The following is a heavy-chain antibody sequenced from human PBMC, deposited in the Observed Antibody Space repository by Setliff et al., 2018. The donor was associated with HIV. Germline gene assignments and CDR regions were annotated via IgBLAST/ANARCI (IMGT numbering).Heavy chain of an antibody. J-gene: IGHJ6*03. CDR3: ARYNGQLLFRSFYYYMDV. V-gene: IGHV3-53*01. CDR1: GFTVSANY. CDR2: IYSGGST. Sequence: GGSLRLSCAASGFTVSANYMTWVRQSPGRGLEWVSLIYSGGSTHYTDSVKGRFTISRDNSKNTLYLQMNSLRAEDTAVYFCARYNGQLLFRSFYYYMDVWGKGTTVTVSS. D-gene: IGHD1-20*01.